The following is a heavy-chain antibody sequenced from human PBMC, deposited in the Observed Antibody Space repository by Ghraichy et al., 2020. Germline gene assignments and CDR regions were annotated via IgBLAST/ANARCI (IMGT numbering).Heavy chain of an antibody. J-gene: IGHJ5*02. CDR3: AKDKTPRVLGNWFDP. Sequence: GGSLRLSCAASGFTFDDYAMHWVRQAPGKGLEWVSGISWNSGSIGYADSVKGRFTISRDNAKNSLYLQMNSLRAEDTALYYCAKDKTPRVLGNWFDPWGQGTLVTVSS. CDR2: ISWNSGSI. V-gene: IGHV3-9*01. D-gene: IGHD6-6*01. CDR1: GFTFDDYA.